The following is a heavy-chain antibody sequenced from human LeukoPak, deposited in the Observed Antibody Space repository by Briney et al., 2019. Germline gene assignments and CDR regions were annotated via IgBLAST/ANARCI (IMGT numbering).Heavy chain of an antibody. CDR1: GFTFSSYS. CDR2: ISSSSSYI. V-gene: IGHV3-21*01. J-gene: IGHJ4*02. Sequence: GGSLRLSCAASGFTFSSYSMNWVRQAPGKGLEWVSSISSSSSYIYYADSVKGRFTISRDNAKNSLYLQMNSLRAEDTAVYYCARDQDGVGATIDYWGQGTLVTVSS. D-gene: IGHD1-26*01. CDR3: ARDQDGVGATIDY.